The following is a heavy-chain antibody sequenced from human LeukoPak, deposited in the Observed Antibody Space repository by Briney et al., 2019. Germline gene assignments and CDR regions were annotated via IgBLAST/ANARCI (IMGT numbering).Heavy chain of an antibody. CDR2: IHYDGTRT. CDR3: ARGLYSGSENYYNGLDS. J-gene: IGHJ4*02. D-gene: IGHD3-10*01. V-gene: IGHV3-74*01. Sequence: PGGSLRLSCAVSGFTFSDHYMHWVRQAPGKGLVWVSRIHYDGTRTNYADSVKGRFTISRDNAKNTLYLQMSSLRAEDTAVYYCARGLYSGSENYYNGLDSWGQGTLVTVSS. CDR1: GFTFSDHY.